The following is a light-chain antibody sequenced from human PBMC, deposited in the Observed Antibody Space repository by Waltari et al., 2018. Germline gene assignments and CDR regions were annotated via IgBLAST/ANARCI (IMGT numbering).Light chain of an antibody. Sequence: QSALTQPASVSGSPGQSITISCTGTNSDVGRFKYVSWYQQLPGNAPKLLLFDVSNRPSGVSNRCAGSKSASTASLTISGLQAEDEATYYCMSYTSASTYVLFGGGTNLTVL. CDR2: DVS. CDR1: NSDVGRFKY. V-gene: IGLV2-14*03. CDR3: MSYTSASTYVL. J-gene: IGLJ2*01.